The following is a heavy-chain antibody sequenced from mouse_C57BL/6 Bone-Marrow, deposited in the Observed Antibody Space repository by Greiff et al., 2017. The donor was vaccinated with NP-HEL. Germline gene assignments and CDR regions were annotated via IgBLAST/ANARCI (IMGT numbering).Heavy chain of an antibody. J-gene: IGHJ4*01. D-gene: IGHD2-2*01. Sequence: DVQLQESGGGLVQPGGSLKLSCAASGFTFSDYGMAWVRQAPRKGPEWVAFISNLAYSIYYADTVTGRFTISRENAKNTLYLEMSRLRSEDTSMYYCARGGYDGDYYAMDYWGQGTSVTVSS. CDR1: GFTFSDYG. V-gene: IGHV5-15*01. CDR2: ISNLAYSI. CDR3: ARGGYDGDYYAMDY.